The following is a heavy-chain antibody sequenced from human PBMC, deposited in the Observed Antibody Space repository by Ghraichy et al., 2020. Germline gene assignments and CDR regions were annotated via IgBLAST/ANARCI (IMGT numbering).Heavy chain of an antibody. J-gene: IGHJ1*01. Sequence: GGSLRLSCAASGFSFSSYAMSWVRQAPGKGLEWVSSISSSGGTTYYADSVKGRFTISRDNSKNTLYLQMNNLRGEDTAIYDCVKCYSSGWSEGYLQDWGQGTLVTVSS. CDR3: VKCYSSGWSEGYLQD. CDR1: GFSFSSYA. V-gene: IGHV3-23*01. CDR2: ISSSGGTT. D-gene: IGHD6-19*01.